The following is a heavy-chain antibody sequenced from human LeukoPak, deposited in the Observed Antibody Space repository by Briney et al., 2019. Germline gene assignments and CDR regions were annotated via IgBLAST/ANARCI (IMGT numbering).Heavy chain of an antibody. J-gene: IGHJ4*02. CDR3: ARAPHSSSWYGAGEFDY. D-gene: IGHD6-13*01. CDR2: IYSRGST. CDR1: GGSISSSNYY. V-gene: IGHV4-39*07. Sequence: SETLSLTCIVSGGSISSSNYYWGWIRQSPGKGLEWIGSIYSRGSTYYNPSLKSRVIVSSDMSKNQFSLMLNSVTAADTAVYYCARAPHSSSWYGAGEFDYWGQGTLVTVSS.